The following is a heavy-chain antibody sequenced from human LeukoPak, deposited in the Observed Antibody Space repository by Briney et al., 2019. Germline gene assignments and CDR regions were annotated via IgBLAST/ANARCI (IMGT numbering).Heavy chain of an antibody. V-gene: IGHV1-69*05. D-gene: IGHD2-2*02. J-gene: IGHJ5*02. Sequence: SVKVSCKASGGTFSSYAISWVRQAPGQGLEWMGRIIPIFGTANYAQKFQGRVTITTDESTSTAYMELSSLRSDDTAVYYCARRYCSSTSCYTGDNWFDPWGQGTLVTVSS. CDR1: GGTFSSYA. CDR2: IIPIFGTA. CDR3: ARRYCSSTSCYTGDNWFDP.